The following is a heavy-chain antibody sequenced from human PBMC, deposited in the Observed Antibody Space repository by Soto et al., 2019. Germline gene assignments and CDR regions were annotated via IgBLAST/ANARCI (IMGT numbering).Heavy chain of an antibody. V-gene: IGHV4-59*01. J-gene: IGHJ4*02. CDR2: IYYSGST. Sequence: SETLSLTCTVSGGSISSYYWSWIRQPPGKGLEWIGYIYYSGSTNYNPSLKSRVTISVDTSKNQFSLKLSSVTAADTAVYYCARVWGAVDYWGQGTLVNVSS. CDR1: GGSISSYY. D-gene: IGHD3-16*01. CDR3: ARVWGAVDY.